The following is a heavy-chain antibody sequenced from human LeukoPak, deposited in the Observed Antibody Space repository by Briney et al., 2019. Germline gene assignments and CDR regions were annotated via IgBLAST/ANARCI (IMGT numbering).Heavy chain of an antibody. J-gene: IGHJ6*03. V-gene: IGHV3-21*06. CDR3: ARDGSGLYLYYYMEV. CDR1: GFTFSNFG. CDR2: IRTVSTYT. D-gene: IGHD6-25*01. Sequence: GGSLRLSCAPSGFTFSNFGMRWLRQAPGKGLEWIGSIRTVSTYTFYGDSVKGRFTISRDNSKNTLYVQMSYLAGEDTVVYYCARDGSGLYLYYYMEVWGKGTTVTVSS.